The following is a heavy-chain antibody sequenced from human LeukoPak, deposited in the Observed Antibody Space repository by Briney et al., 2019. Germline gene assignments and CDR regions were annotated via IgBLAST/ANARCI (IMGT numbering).Heavy chain of an antibody. CDR1: EYRFTSYW. V-gene: IGHV5-51*01. D-gene: IGHD5-12*01. CDR3: ARRRRRDSGSDPFDY. CDR2: IYPVDSDI. Sequence: GESLNISCQGFEYRFTSYWIAWARRMPGKGLDWIRRIYPVDSDIRYSPSFQGQLTISADKSISTAYMQWTSLKASDTAMYYCARRRRRDSGSDPFDYWGQGALVTVSS. J-gene: IGHJ4*02.